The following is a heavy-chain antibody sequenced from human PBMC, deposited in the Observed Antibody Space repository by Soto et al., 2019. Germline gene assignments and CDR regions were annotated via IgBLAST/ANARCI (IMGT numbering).Heavy chain of an antibody. J-gene: IGHJ5*02. CDR2: VYYDGTT. CDR1: GGSLSTYY. D-gene: IGHD3-10*01. V-gene: IGHV4-59*01. CDR3: ARPVPPRTSTAWFDP. Sequence: SETLSLTCTVSGGSLSTYYWTWIRQSPEKGLEWIGNVYYDGTTKFNPALQSRLTMSVDTSKNQFSLRLTSVTAADTAVYYCARPVPPRTSTAWFDPWGQGARVTVYS.